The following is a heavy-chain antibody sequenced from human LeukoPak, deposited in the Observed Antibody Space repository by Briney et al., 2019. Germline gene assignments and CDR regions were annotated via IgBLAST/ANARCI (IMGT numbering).Heavy chain of an antibody. CDR1: GISISPFF. CDR3: ARRQAAAWGIDY. Sequence: PSETLSLTCTVSGISISPFFWAWIRQSPGKGLEWIGYINYSGTTNYSPSLKSRVTISVDTSQNQFSLKLRSVTAADAVVYYCARRQAAAWGIDYWGQGTLATVSS. J-gene: IGHJ4*02. V-gene: IGHV4-59*08. CDR2: INYSGTT. D-gene: IGHD7-27*01.